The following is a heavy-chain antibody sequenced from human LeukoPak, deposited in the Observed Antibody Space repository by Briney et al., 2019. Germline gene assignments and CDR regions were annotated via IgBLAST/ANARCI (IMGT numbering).Heavy chain of an antibody. CDR1: GYTFTSYG. Sequence: ATVKVSCKASGYTFTSYGISWVRQAPGQGLEWMGWISAYNGNTNYAQKLQGRVTMTTDTSTSTAYMELRSLRSDDTAVYYCARDRGRITMIKYYFDYWGQGTLVTASS. D-gene: IGHD3-22*01. V-gene: IGHV1-18*01. CDR3: ARDRGRITMIKYYFDY. CDR2: ISAYNGNT. J-gene: IGHJ4*02.